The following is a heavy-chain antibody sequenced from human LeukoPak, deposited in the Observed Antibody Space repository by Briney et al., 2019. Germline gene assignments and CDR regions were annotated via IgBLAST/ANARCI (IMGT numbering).Heavy chain of an antibody. V-gene: IGHV3-30-3*01. CDR1: GFTFHIYA. CDR3: AREDSSSWVFDY. D-gene: IGHD6-13*01. J-gene: IGHJ4*02. CDR2: ISYDGSNK. Sequence: GGSLRLSCAASGFTFHIYAMNWVRQAPGKGLEWVAVISYDGSNKYYADSVKGRFTISRDNSKNTLYLQMNSLRAEDTAVYYCAREDSSSWVFDYWGQGTLVTVSS.